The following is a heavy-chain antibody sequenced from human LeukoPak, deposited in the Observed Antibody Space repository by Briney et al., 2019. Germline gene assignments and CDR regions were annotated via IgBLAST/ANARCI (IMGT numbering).Heavy chain of an antibody. CDR1: GGSINNYY. J-gene: IGHJ4*02. Sequence: PSETLSLTCSVSGGSINNYYWGWIRQPPGKGLEWIGYVHYSGGTLYNPSLRSRVTISVDMSKNHFSLNLNSVTAADAAVYFCARYSSGGNYFDYWGQGVLVTVSS. D-gene: IGHD2-8*02. V-gene: IGHV4-59*01. CDR3: ARYSSGGNYFDY. CDR2: VHYSGGT.